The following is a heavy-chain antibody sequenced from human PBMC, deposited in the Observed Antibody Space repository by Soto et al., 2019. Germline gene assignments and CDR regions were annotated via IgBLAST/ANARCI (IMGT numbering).Heavy chain of an antibody. V-gene: IGHV3-48*02. CDR1: GFTFSRSS. Sequence: EVQLVESGGGLLQPGGSLRLLCAASGFTFSRSSMNWVRQAPGKGLEWVSYISSSSSTIYYADSVKGRFTISRDNAKNSRFLQMNSLRDEDTAVYYCAIEGGLSSLEYWGQGTLVTVSS. CDR2: ISSSSSTI. D-gene: IGHD6-6*01. J-gene: IGHJ4*02. CDR3: AIEGGLSSLEY.